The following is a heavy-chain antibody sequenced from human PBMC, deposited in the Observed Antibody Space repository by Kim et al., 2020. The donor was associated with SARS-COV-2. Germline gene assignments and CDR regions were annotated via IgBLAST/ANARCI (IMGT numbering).Heavy chain of an antibody. CDR1: GFTFSSYW. CDR3: ARGLRPHYYDSSGYYVDY. D-gene: IGHD3-22*01. Sequence: GGSLRLSCAASGFTFSSYWMHWVRQAPGKGLVWVSRINSDGSSTSYADSVKGRFTISRDNAKNTLYLQMNSLRAEDTAVYYCARGLRPHYYDSSGYYVDYWGQGTLVTVSS. CDR2: INSDGSST. J-gene: IGHJ4*02. V-gene: IGHV3-74*01.